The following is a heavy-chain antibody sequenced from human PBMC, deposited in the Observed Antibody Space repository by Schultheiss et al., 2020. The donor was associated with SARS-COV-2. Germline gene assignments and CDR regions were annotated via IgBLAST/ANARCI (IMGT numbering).Heavy chain of an antibody. CDR3: ARVYHWFDP. CDR1: GGSISSGSYY. Sequence: SETLSLTCTVSGGSISSGSYYWSWIRQPAGKGLEWIGEINHSGSTNYNPSLKSRVTISVDKSKNQFSLKLSSVTAADTAVYYCARVYHWFDPWGQGTLVTVSS. D-gene: IGHD1-14*01. V-gene: IGHV4-61*10. J-gene: IGHJ5*02. CDR2: INHSGST.